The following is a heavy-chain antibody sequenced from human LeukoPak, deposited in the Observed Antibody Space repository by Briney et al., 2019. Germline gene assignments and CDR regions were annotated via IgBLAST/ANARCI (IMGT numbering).Heavy chain of an antibody. V-gene: IGHV3-30*02. J-gene: IGHJ4*02. Sequence: PGGSLRLSCAASGFTFSNSGMHWVRQAPGKGLEWVSFIQYDGNNKYYADSVKGRFTISRDQSENTLYLLMSSLRAEDTAVYYCARANVVEQFSDILNAYYFDSWGQGTLVTVSS. CDR2: IQYDGNNK. CDR1: GFTFSNSG. CDR3: ARANVVEQFSDILNAYYFDS. D-gene: IGHD3-9*01.